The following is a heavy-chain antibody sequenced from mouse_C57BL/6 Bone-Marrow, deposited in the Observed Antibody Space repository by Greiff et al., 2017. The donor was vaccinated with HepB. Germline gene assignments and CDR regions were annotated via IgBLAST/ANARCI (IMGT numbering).Heavy chain of an antibody. CDR2: INPSTGGT. CDR3: ARGGRWGFDY. CDR1: GYSFTGYY. Sequence: EVHLVESGPELVKPGASVKISCKASGYSFTGYYMNWVKQSPEKSLEWIGEINPSTGGTTYNQKFKAKATLTVDKSSSTAYMQLKSLTSEDSAVYYCARGGRWGFDYWGQGTTLTVSS. V-gene: IGHV1-42*01. J-gene: IGHJ2*01. D-gene: IGHD1-1*02.